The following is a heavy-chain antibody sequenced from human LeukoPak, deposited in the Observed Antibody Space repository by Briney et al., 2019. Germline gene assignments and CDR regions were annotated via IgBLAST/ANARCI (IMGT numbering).Heavy chain of an antibody. Sequence: GGSLRLSCAASGFTFSSYTMNRVRQAPGKGLEWVSSISSSSSYMYYADSVKGRFTISRDNAKNSLYLQMNCLRAEDTAVYYCARDRDVPAIGMDVWGQGTTVTVSS. CDR2: ISSSSSYM. CDR1: GFTFSSYT. CDR3: ARDRDVPAIGMDV. J-gene: IGHJ6*02. V-gene: IGHV3-21*06.